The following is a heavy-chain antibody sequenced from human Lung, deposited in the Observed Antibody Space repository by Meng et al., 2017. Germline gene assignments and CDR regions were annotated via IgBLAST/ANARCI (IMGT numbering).Heavy chain of an antibody. J-gene: IGHJ4*02. CDR2: IKSNTDGGTA. D-gene: IGHD1-26*01. CDR3: TWDDKAVSDY. V-gene: IGHV3-15*01. Sequence: EVHLVEFGGDLVNPGGSLRLSCAASGFYFNNAWMSWVRQAPGKGLEWVGRIKSNTDGGTAEYAAPVTGRFTISRDDSKSTLYLQMSGLRIDDTGVYYCTWDDKAVSDYWGQGTLVTVSS. CDR1: GFYFNNAW.